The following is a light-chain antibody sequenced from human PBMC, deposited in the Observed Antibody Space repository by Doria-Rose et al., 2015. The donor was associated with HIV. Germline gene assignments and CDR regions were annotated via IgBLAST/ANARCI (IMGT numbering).Light chain of an antibody. CDR1: KLGDKY. J-gene: IGLJ2*01. CDR2: QDT. V-gene: IGLV3-1*01. Sequence: YELMQPPSVSVSPGQTASITCSGDKLGDKYVCWYQKKAGQSPILVIYQDTKRPSGIPVRFSGSTSGTTATLTISGTQGMDQADYFCQSWYSSSVVFGVPTKLTIL. CDR3: QSWYSSSVV.